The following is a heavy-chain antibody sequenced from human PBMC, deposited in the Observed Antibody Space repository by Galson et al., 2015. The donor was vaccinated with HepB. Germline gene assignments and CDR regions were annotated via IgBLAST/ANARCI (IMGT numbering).Heavy chain of an antibody. Sequence: SLRLSCAASGFTFSSYAMHWVRQAPGKGLEWVAVISYDGSNKYYADSVKGRFTISRDNSKNTLYLQMNSLRAEDTAVYYCARGTYYYDSSGPGAFDIWGQGTMATVSS. CDR2: ISYDGSNK. D-gene: IGHD3-22*01. CDR1: GFTFSSYA. J-gene: IGHJ3*02. CDR3: ARGTYYYDSSGPGAFDI. V-gene: IGHV3-30-3*01.